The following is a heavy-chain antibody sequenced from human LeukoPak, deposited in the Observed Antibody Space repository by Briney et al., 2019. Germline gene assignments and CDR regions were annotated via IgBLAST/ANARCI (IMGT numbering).Heavy chain of an antibody. Sequence: GGSLRLSCAACGFTFSSYAMHWVRQAPGKGLEWLAFIRYDGRIKYYADSVKGRFTISRDNSKNIVYLDMNSLTAEDTAVYYCAKDGSVGTTTELDYWGQGTLVTVSS. V-gene: IGHV3-30*02. J-gene: IGHJ4*02. CDR2: IRYDGRIK. CDR1: GFTFSSYA. CDR3: AKDGSVGTTTELDY. D-gene: IGHD1-26*01.